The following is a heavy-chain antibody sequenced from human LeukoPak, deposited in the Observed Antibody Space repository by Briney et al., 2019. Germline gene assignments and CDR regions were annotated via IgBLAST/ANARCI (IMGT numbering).Heavy chain of an antibody. CDR2: ISSSGTYI. CDR1: GFTFSSYS. V-gene: IGHV3-21*04. D-gene: IGHD6-13*01. J-gene: IGHJ3*02. Sequence: PGGSLRLSCAASGFTFSSYSINWVRQAPGKGLEWVSSISSSGTYIYYADSVKGRFTISRDNSKNTLYLQMNSLRAEDTAVYYCAKDRRRSSWFYDAFDIWGQGTMVTVSS. CDR3: AKDRRRSSWFYDAFDI.